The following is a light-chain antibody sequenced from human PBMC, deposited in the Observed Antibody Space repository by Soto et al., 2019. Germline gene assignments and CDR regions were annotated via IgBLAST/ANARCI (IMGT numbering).Light chain of an antibody. V-gene: IGKV3-20*01. J-gene: IGKJ3*01. CDR1: QSVTSNH. CDR2: GVY. Sequence: EIVLTQSLDTLSVSPGERTTLSCRASQSVTSNHVAWYQQKPGQAPRLLIYGVYSRATGIQDRFSGSGSGTDFTLTISRVEPEDFAVYYCQHFGNSLFTFGQGTKVDIK. CDR3: QHFGNSLFT.